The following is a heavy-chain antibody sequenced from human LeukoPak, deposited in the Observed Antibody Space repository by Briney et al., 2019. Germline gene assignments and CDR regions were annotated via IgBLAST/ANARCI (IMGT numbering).Heavy chain of an antibody. V-gene: IGHV4-59*01. D-gene: IGHD3-22*01. J-gene: IGHJ4*02. CDR1: GGSISSYY. Sequence: SETLSLTCTVSGGSISSYYWSWIRQPPGKGLEWIGYIYYSGSTNYNPSLKSRVTISVDTSKNQFSLKLSFVTAADTAVYYCARGTYYYDSSGYYHYDYWGQGTLVTVSS. CDR2: IYYSGST. CDR3: ARGTYYYDSSGYYHYDY.